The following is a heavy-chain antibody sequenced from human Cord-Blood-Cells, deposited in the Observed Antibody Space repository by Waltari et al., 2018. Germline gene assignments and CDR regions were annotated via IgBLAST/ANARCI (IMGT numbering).Heavy chain of an antibody. V-gene: IGHV4-31*03. J-gene: IGHJ4*02. Sequence: QVQLQESGPGLVKPSQTLSLTCTVSGGSISSGGYYWSWIRQPPGKGLEWSGYIYYSWSTYYNPSLKSRVTISVDTSKNQFSLKLSSVTAADTAVYYCARDGAYYYGSGSYYNYFDYWGQGTLVTVSS. CDR3: ARDGAYYYGSGSYYNYFDY. D-gene: IGHD3-10*01. CDR1: GGSISSGGYY. CDR2: IYYSWST.